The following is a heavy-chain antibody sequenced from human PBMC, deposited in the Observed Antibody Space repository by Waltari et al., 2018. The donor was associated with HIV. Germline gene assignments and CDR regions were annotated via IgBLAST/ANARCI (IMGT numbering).Heavy chain of an antibody. CDR1: GFSFPTSG. J-gene: IGHJ4*02. CDR3: VKDNPVLAY. Sequence: VQLGESGGGVVQPGGSLRLSCAGSGFSFPTSGMQWVRQAPGKGLEEVVFIRSEESNKFYSGAVKGGFTISRDTSRSTLYLQMNSLRSEDTAIYYCVKDNPVLAYWGQGTLVTVSS. D-gene: IGHD2-2*01. CDR2: IRSEESNK. V-gene: IGHV3-30*02.